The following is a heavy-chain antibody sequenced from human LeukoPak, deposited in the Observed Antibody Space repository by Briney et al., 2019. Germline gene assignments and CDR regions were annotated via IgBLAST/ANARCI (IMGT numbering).Heavy chain of an antibody. J-gene: IGHJ4*02. CDR2: MKRDGGEK. CDR1: GFTFSNFW. Sequence: GGSLRLSCAASGFTFSNFWMSWVRQAPGKGLEWVANMKRDGGEKYYVASVKGRFTTSRDDAKNSLYLQMNSLRTEDTAVYYCARDSSGPKSDYWGQGTLVTVSS. V-gene: IGHV3-7*01. CDR3: ARDSSGPKSDY. D-gene: IGHD3-22*01.